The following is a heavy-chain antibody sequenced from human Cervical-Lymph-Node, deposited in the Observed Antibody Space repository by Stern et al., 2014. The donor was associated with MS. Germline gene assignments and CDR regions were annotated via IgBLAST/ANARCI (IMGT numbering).Heavy chain of an antibody. CDR2: IVVGSGNT. Sequence: QLVESGPEVKKPGTSVKVSCKASGFTFTSSAVQWVRQARGQRLEWIGWIVVGSGNTNYAQKFQERVTITRDMSTSTAYMELSSLRSEDTAVYYCAAPYSSSSQPSLYYYYGMDVWGQGTTVTVSS. V-gene: IGHV1-58*01. D-gene: IGHD6-6*01. J-gene: IGHJ6*02. CDR3: AAPYSSSSQPSLYYYYGMDV. CDR1: GFTFTSSA.